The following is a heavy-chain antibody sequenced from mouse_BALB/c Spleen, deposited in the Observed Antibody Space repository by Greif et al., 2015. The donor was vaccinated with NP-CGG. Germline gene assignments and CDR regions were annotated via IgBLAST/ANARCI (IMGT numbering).Heavy chain of an antibody. CDR1: GFSLTSYG. CDR3: ARNGDGNYGGFDY. V-gene: IGHV2-6*02. D-gene: IGHD2-1*01. J-gene: IGHJ2*01. Sequence: QVQLQQSGPGLVAPSQILSITCTVSGFSLTSYGVHWVRQPPGKGLEWLVVIWSDGSTTYNSALKSRLSISKDNSKSQVFLKMNSLQTDDTAMYYCARNGDGNYGGFDYWGQGTTLTVSS. CDR2: IWSDGST.